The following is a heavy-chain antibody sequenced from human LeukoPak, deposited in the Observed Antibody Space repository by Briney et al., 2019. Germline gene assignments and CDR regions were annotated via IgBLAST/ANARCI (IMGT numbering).Heavy chain of an antibody. Sequence: SETLSLTCTVSGGSVSSGSYYWSWIRPPPGKGLEWIGYIYYSGSTDYNPSLKSRVTISVDTSKNQFSLKLSSVTAADTAVYYCARSAIDAFDIWGQGTMVTVSS. CDR2: IYYSGST. CDR3: ARSAIDAFDI. D-gene: IGHD6-25*01. J-gene: IGHJ3*02. CDR1: GGSVSSGSYY. V-gene: IGHV4-61*01.